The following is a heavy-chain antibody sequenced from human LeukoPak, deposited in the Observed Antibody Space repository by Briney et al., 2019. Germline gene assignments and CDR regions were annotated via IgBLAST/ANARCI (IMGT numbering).Heavy chain of an antibody. CDR1: GGSISSYY. CDR2: IYYSGST. D-gene: IGHD5-24*01. Sequence: SETLSLTCTVSGGSISSYYWSWIRQPPGKGLEWIGYIYYSGSTNYNPSLKCRVTISVDTSKNQFSLKLSSVTAADTAVYYCARRGDGYNLFDYWGQGTLVTVSS. J-gene: IGHJ4*02. V-gene: IGHV4-59*08. CDR3: ARRGDGYNLFDY.